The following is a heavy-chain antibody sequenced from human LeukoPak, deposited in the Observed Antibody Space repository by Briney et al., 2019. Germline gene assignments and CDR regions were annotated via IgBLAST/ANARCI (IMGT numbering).Heavy chain of an antibody. CDR1: GFTFSSYE. J-gene: IGHJ4*02. CDR3: ATRLYYYDSSGYYGPDY. CDR2: ISSSGSTI. Sequence: GGSLRLSCAASGFTFSSYEMNWVRQAPGKGLEWVSYISSSGSTIYYADSVKGRFTISRDNSKNTLYLQMNSLRAKDTAVYYCATRLYYYDSSGYYGPDYWGQGTLVTVSS. V-gene: IGHV3-48*03. D-gene: IGHD3-22*01.